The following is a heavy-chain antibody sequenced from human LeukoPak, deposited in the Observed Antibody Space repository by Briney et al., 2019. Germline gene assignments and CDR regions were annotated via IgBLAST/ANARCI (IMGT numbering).Heavy chain of an antibody. D-gene: IGHD6-19*01. CDR1: GAPISSSSYY. J-gene: IGHJ4*02. CDR3: ARQVGGGRWYFDY. Sequence: SQPLSLTCTVSGAPISSSSYYWGWIRQPPEKGLVWLGSSFYSGSTYYNPSLKSRDIISVDTSKNQFSLSLSSVTAADTAVYYCARQVGGGRWYFDYWGQGSLITVSS. CDR2: SFYSGST. V-gene: IGHV4-39*01.